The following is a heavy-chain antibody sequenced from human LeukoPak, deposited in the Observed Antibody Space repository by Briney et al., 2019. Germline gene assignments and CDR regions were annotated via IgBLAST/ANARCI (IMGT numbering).Heavy chain of an antibody. V-gene: IGHV4-34*01. CDR3: ARGVVYIVVVPAAKRLGMYV. J-gene: IGHJ6*04. Sequence: SETLSVTCTVSGGSISSDYWSCIRQPPGKGLEWIGEINHSGSTNYNPSLKSRVTISVDTSKNQFSLKLSSVTAADTAVYYCARGVVYIVVVPAAKRLGMYVWGKGTTVTVSS. CDR1: GGSISSDY. D-gene: IGHD2-2*01. CDR2: INHSGST.